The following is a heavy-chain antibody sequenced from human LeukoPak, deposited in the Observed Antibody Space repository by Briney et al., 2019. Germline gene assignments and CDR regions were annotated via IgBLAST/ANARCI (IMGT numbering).Heavy chain of an antibody. CDR3: ARDKAAYYYGSGSYPNWFDP. Sequence: GASVKVSCKASGYTFTGYYMHWVRQAPGQGLEWMGWINPNSGGTNYAQKFQGRVTMTRDTSISTAYMELSRLRSDDTAVYYCARDKAAYYYGSGSYPNWFDPWGQGTLVTVSS. V-gene: IGHV1-2*02. CDR2: INPNSGGT. D-gene: IGHD3-10*01. J-gene: IGHJ5*02. CDR1: GYTFTGYY.